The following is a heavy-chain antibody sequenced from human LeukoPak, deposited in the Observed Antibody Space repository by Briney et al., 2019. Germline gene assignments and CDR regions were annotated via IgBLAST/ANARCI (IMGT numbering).Heavy chain of an antibody. CDR3: AKDWNYDGSGSFWD. D-gene: IGHD3-10*01. CDR1: GFTFDDYA. Sequence: GRSLRLSCAASGFTFDDYAMHWVRQAPGKGLEWVLGISWNSGSIDYADSVKGRFTISRDNAKNSLYLQMNTLRAEDTALYYCAKDWNYDGSGSFWDWGQGTLVTVSS. J-gene: IGHJ4*02. CDR2: ISWNSGSI. V-gene: IGHV3-9*01.